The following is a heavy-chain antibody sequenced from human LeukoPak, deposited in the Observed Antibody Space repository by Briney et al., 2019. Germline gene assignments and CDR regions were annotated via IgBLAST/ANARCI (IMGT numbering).Heavy chain of an antibody. V-gene: IGHV3-48*01. D-gene: IGHD6-13*01. CDR1: GFTFSSYS. CDR2: ISSSSSII. Sequence: GGSLRLSCAASGFTFSSYSVNWVRQAPGKGLEWVSYISSSSSIIYYADSVKGRSTISRDNAKNSLYLQMNSLRAEDTAVYYCASQVTLAAAGLAYWGQGTLVTVFS. J-gene: IGHJ4*02. CDR3: ASQVTLAAAGLAY.